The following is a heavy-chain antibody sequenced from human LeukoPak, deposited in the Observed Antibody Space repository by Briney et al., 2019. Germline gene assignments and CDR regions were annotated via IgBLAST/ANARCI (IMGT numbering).Heavy chain of an antibody. CDR3: ARVGYYYDSSGYYKSVNAFDI. CDR1: GFTFSSYA. Sequence: PGGSLRLSCAASGFTFSSYAMSWIRQPAGKGLEWIGRIYTSGSTNYNPSLKSRVTMSVDTSKNQFSLKLSYVTAADTAVYYCARVGYYYDSSGYYKSVNAFDIWGQGTMVTVSS. D-gene: IGHD3-22*01. J-gene: IGHJ3*02. CDR2: IYTSGST. V-gene: IGHV4-4*07.